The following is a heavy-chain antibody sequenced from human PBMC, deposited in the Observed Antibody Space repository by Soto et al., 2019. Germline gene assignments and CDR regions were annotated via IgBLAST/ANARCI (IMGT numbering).Heavy chain of an antibody. J-gene: IGHJ4*02. D-gene: IGHD5-18*01. CDR2: IYYSGST. Sequence: SETPSLTCPVAGCSITSSYSWGWSRQPRGKGLEWIGSIYYSGSTYSNPSLKSRVTISVDTSKNQFSLKLSSVTAADTAVYYCARGREWIQLWLSFDYWGQGTLVT. V-gene: IGHV4-39*07. CDR3: ARGREWIQLWLSFDY. CDR1: GCSITSSYS.